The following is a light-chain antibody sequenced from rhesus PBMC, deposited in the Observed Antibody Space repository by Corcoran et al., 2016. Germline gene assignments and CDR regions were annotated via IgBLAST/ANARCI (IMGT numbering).Light chain of an antibody. CDR2: EAY. CDR1: QNIYSN. J-gene: IGKJ2*01. Sequence: DIQMTQSPSALSASVGDRVTISCRASQNIYSNLAWYQQKPGKAPKLLIYEAYSLETGIPSRFSGSGSVTDFTLTISSLQPEDSAAYYCQHYYDNPYSFGQGTKVEI. V-gene: IGKV1-44*01. CDR3: QHYYDNPYS.